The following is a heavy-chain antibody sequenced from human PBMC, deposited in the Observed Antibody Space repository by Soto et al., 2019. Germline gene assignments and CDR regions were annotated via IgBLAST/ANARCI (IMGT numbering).Heavy chain of an antibody. CDR3: AGDNVDIVVVTATYAFDI. V-gene: IGHV1-46*01. CDR1: GYTFTSYY. Sequence: ASVKVSCKASGYTFTSYYMHWVRQAPGQGLEWMGIINPSGGSASYAQKFQGRVTMTRDTSTSTVYMELSSLRSEDTAVYYCAGDNVDIVVVTATYAFDIWGQGTMVTVSS. J-gene: IGHJ3*02. D-gene: IGHD2-21*02. CDR2: INPSGGSA.